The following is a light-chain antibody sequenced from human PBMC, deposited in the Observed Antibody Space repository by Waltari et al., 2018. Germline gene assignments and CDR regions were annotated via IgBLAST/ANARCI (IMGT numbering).Light chain of an antibody. J-gene: IGKJ4*01. CDR3: QQYYGTPLT. V-gene: IGKV4-1*01. Sequence: DIVMTQSPDSLAVSLGERATINCKSSQSVLYSSNNNNYLAWNQQRPGQPPKLIIYWASTLESGVPERFSGSGSGTDFTLTISSLQAEDVAVYYCQQYYGTPLTFGGGTKVEIK. CDR2: WAS. CDR1: QSVLYSSNNNNY.